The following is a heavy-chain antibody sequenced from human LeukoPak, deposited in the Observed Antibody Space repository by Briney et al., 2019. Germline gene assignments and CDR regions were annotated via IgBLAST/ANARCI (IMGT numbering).Heavy chain of an antibody. CDR2: IDPSDSYT. V-gene: IGHV5-10-1*01. CDR3: ARQRGANWFDP. CDR1: GYTFTTYW. Sequence: KPGESLKISCKGSGYTFTTYWINWVRQMPGKGLEWMGRIDPSDSYTKYSPSFEGHVTISADKSISTAYLQWSSLKASDTAMYYCARQRGANWFDPWGQGTLVTVSS. J-gene: IGHJ5*02. D-gene: IGHD5-24*01.